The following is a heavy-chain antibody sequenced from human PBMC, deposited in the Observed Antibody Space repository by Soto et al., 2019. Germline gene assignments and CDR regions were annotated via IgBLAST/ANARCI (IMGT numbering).Heavy chain of an antibody. CDR3: ARHPAATVTRSPLFGY. Sequence: QLQLQESGPGLVKPSETLSLTCTVSGGSISSSSYYWGWIRQPPGKGLEWIGSIYYTGSTYYNPSLQRRVTISVDTSKNQFSLKLSSVTAADPAVYSCARHPAATVTRSPLFGYWGQGTLVTVSS. CDR1: GGSISSSSYY. J-gene: IGHJ4*02. CDR2: IYYTGST. D-gene: IGHD4-17*01. V-gene: IGHV4-39*01.